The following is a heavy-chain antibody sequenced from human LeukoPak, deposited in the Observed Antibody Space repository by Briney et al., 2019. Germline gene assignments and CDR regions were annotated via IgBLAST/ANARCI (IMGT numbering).Heavy chain of an antibody. J-gene: IGHJ4*02. V-gene: IGHV1-46*01. Sequence: ASVKVSCKASGYTFTSYYMHWVRHAPGQGLEWMGIINPSGGSTSYAQKFQGRVTMTRDTSTSTVYMELSSLRSEDTAVYYCARAQGYYGSGSYDTSPALSDYWGQGTLVTVSS. D-gene: IGHD3-10*01. CDR3: ARAQGYYGSGSYDTSPALSDY. CDR2: INPSGGST. CDR1: GYTFTSYY.